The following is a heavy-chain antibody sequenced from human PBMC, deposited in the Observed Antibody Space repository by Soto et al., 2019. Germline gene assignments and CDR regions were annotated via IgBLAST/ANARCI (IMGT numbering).Heavy chain of an antibody. Sequence: GEXLKISCKGSGYSFTSYWIGWVRQMPGKGLESMGIIYPGDSDTRYSPSSQGQVTISADKSISTAYLQWSSLKASDTAMYYCTGGGVRGVITRTRDYYGMDVWGQGTTVTVSS. CDR3: TGGGVRGVITRTRDYYGMDV. J-gene: IGHJ6*02. CDR1: GYSFTSYW. V-gene: IGHV5-51*01. D-gene: IGHD3-10*01. CDR2: IYPGDSDT.